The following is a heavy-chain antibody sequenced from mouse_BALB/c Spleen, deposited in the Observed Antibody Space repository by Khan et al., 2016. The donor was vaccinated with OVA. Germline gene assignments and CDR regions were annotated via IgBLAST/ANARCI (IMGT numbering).Heavy chain of an antibody. CDR1: GYTFTDFT. Sequence: QMQLQQSGAELVRPGVSVKISCKGSGYTFTDFTMHWVKQSHAKSLEWIGVISTYYGDATYNQNFKGKATMTVDKASSAAYMELARLTSEDSAIYYGRSGGGGKRFAYWGQGTLVTVSA. CDR2: ISTYYGDA. V-gene: IGHV1S137*01. J-gene: IGHJ3*01. CDR3: RSGGGGKRFAY. D-gene: IGHD1-3*01.